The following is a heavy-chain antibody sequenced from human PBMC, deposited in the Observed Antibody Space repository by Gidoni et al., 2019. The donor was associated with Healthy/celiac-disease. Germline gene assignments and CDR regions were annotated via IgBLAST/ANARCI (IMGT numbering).Heavy chain of an antibody. V-gene: IGHV3-48*01. J-gene: IGHJ6*02. D-gene: IGHD3-16*01. CDR1: GFTFSSYS. CDR2: ISSSSSTI. Sequence: EVQLVESGVGLVQPGGSLRLSCAASGFTFSSYSMNWVRQAPGKGLEWVSYISSSSSTIYYADSVKGRFTISRDNAKNSLYLQMNSLRAEDTAVYYCARDFRPWGYYGMDVWGQGTTVTVSS. CDR3: ARDFRPWGYYGMDV.